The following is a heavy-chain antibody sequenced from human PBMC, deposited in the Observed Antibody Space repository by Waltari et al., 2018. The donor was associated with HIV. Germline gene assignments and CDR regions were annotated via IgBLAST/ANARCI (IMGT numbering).Heavy chain of an antibody. J-gene: IGHJ5*02. Sequence: QVQLQESGPGLVKPSETLSLTCTVSGGSISSYYWSWIRQPAGKGLEWIGRIYTSGSTNYNPSPKSRVTMSVDTSKNQFSLKLSSVTAADTAVYYCARGRYSYGDGWFDPWGQGTLVTVSS. CDR2: IYTSGST. CDR3: ARGRYSYGDGWFDP. V-gene: IGHV4-4*07. CDR1: GGSISSYY. D-gene: IGHD5-18*01.